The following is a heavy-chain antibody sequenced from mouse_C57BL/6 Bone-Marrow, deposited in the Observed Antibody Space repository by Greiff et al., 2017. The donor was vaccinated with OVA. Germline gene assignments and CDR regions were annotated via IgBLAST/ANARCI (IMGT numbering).Heavy chain of an antibody. CDR2: INPNYGTT. V-gene: IGHV1-39*01. D-gene: IGHD2-3*01. Sequence: VQLKESGPELVKPGASVKISCKASGYSFTDYNMNWVKQSNGKSLEWIGVINPNYGTTSYNQKFKGKATLTVDQSSSTAYMQLNSLTSEDSAVYYCARGGDGYWRCYFDYWGQGTTLTVSS. CDR1: GYSFTDYN. CDR3: ARGGDGYWRCYFDY. J-gene: IGHJ2*01.